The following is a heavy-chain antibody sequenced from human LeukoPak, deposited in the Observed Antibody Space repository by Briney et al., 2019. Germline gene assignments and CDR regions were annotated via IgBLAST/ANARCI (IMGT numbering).Heavy chain of an antibody. CDR3: ARHLYDSSGYYDY. V-gene: IGHV1-18*01. D-gene: IGHD3-22*01. CDR1: GYTFTSYG. CDR2: ISAYNGNT. Sequence: ASVKVSCKASGYTFTSYGISWVRQAPGQGLEWMGWISAYNGNTNYAQKFQGRVTITADKSTSTAYMELSSLRSEDTAVYYCARHLYDSSGYYDYWGQGTLVTVSS. J-gene: IGHJ4*02.